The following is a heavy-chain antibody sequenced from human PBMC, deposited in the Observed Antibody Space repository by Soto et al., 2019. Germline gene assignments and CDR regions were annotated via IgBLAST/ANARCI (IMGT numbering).Heavy chain of an antibody. J-gene: IGHJ4*02. CDR1: GYTFINYY. CDR2: INSSDGST. CDR3: VRLGYYDSSGDEGDY. Sequence: QVQLLQSGAEVKKPGASVKVSCKTSGYTFINYYIHWVRQAPGQGLEWMALINSSDGSTTYAQKFQGRVPMTRDTSTSTVYMELSSLRSEDMAVYYCVRLGYYDSSGDEGDYWGQGTLVNVSS. D-gene: IGHD3-22*01. V-gene: IGHV1-46*01.